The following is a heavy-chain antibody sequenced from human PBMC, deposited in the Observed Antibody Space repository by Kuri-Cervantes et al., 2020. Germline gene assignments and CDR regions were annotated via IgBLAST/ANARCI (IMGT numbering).Heavy chain of an antibody. D-gene: IGHD2-15*01. CDR3: AVGPNYCSGGSCYLDAFGI. Sequence: ASVKVSCKASGYTFTGYYMHWVRQAPGQGLEWMGWINPNSGGTNYAQKFQGWVTMTRDTSISTAYMELSRLRSDDTAVYYCAVGPNYCSGGSCYLDAFGIWGQGTMVTVSS. V-gene: IGHV1-2*04. J-gene: IGHJ3*02. CDR2: INPNSGGT. CDR1: GYTFTGYY.